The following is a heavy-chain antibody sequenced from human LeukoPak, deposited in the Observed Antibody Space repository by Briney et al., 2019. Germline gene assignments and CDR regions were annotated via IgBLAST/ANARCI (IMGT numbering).Heavy chain of an antibody. D-gene: IGHD3-3*01. J-gene: IGHJ3*02. CDR2: IYPGDSDT. V-gene: IGHV5-51*01. CDR1: GYSFTSYW. Sequence: GESLKISCKGSGYSFTSYWIGWVRQMPGTGLEWMGIIYPGDSDTTYSPSFQGQVTISADKSIGTAYLQWSSLKASDTAMYYCASPHLSGENAFDIWGQGTMVTVSS. CDR3: ASPHLSGENAFDI.